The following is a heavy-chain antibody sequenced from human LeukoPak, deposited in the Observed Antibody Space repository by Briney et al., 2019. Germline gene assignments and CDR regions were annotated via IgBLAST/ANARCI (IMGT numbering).Heavy chain of an antibody. Sequence: SAVKVSCKASGGTFSSYTISWVRQAPGPGLEWMGRIIPILGLSNYALKFQGRVTITEDKSTSTAYMDLSSLRSEDTAVYYCARDGTQYYYDSSGYYWFDPWGQGTLVTVSS. CDR3: ARDGTQYYYDSSGYYWFDP. D-gene: IGHD3-22*01. CDR2: IIPILGLS. V-gene: IGHV1-69*04. CDR1: GGTFSSYT. J-gene: IGHJ5*02.